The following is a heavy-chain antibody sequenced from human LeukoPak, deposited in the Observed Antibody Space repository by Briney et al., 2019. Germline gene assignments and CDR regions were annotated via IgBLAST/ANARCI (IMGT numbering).Heavy chain of an antibody. CDR1: GESFTTFY. V-gene: IGHV4-34*01. CDR2: INHTGST. J-gene: IGHJ4*02. D-gene: IGHD3-16*01. Sequence: SETLSLTCAVYGESFTTFYWGWIRQTPGKGLEWIGEINHTGSTNYNPSLKSRVTISVDTSKNQFSLKLNSVTAADTAVYYCARVKDLTDTYFDYWGQGTLVTVSS. CDR3: ARVKDLTDTYFDY.